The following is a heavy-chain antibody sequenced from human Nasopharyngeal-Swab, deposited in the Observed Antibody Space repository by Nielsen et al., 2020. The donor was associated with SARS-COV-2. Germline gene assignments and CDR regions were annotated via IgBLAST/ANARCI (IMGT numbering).Heavy chain of an antibody. Sequence: GESLKISCKGSGYSFTNFWIGWVRQKPGKGLEWMGIIWPGDSETRYSPSFQGQVTISADKSISTAYLQWSRLKASDTAMYYCARGASAYDSWGQGTLVTVSS. CDR3: ARGASAYDS. CDR1: GYSFTNFW. V-gene: IGHV5-51*01. J-gene: IGHJ4*02. CDR2: IWPGDSET. D-gene: IGHD5-12*01.